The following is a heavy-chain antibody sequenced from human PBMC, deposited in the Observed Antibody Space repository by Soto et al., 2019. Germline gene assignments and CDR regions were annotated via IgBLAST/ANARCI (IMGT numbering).Heavy chain of an antibody. CDR2: IHHSGST. D-gene: IGHD4-17*01. V-gene: IGHV4-34*01. Sequence: SQTLSLTWALYAGSLSSYYWNCIRQPPGKWREWIGEIHHSGSTNYNPTLKSRVTISRDTTRNQFSRKLSSVTAEATAVYYWARGRSDYYRGWFDPWGQGXLVTVYS. CDR1: AGSLSSYY. CDR3: ARGRSDYYRGWFDP. J-gene: IGHJ5*02.